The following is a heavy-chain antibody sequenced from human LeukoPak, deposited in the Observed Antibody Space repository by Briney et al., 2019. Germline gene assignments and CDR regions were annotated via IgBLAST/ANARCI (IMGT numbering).Heavy chain of an antibody. CDR3: ASGREYCSGGSCYSSDDAFDI. V-gene: IGHV1-2*02. J-gene: IGHJ3*02. CDR2: INPNSGGT. CDR1: GYTFTGYY. Sequence: ASVKVSCKASGYTFTGYYMHWVRQAPGQGLEWMGWINPNSGGTNYAQKFQGRVAMTRDTSISTAYMELSRLRSDDTAVYYCASGREYCSGGSCYSSDDAFDIWGQGTMVTVSS. D-gene: IGHD2-15*01.